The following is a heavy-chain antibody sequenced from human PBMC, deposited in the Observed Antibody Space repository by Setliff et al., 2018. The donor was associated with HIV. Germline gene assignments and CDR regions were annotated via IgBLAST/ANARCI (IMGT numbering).Heavy chain of an antibody. J-gene: IGHJ6*03. CDR1: GGSISSGGYY. D-gene: IGHD5-12*01. CDR3: ARHGAYEAYYDYMDV. Sequence: SETLSLTCTVSGGSISSGGYYWSWIRQHPGKGLEWIGCIYYSGSTYYNPSLETRVTISVDTSKNQFSLKLSSVTAADTAVYYCARHGAYEAYYDYMDVWGKGTTVTVSS. CDR2: IYYSGST. V-gene: IGHV4-31*03.